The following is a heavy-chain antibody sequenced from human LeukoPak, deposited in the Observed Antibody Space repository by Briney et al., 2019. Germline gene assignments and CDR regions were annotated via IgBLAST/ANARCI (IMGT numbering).Heavy chain of an antibody. D-gene: IGHD2-2*02. Sequence: SETLSLTCTVSGGSISSSSYYWGWIRQPPGKGLEWIGSIYYSGSTYYSPSLKSRVTISVDTSKNQFSLKLSSVTAADTAVYYCARVRVHTYYYYYYYMDVWGKGTTVTVSS. CDR3: ARVRVHTYYYYYYYMDV. CDR1: GGSISSSSYY. J-gene: IGHJ6*03. V-gene: IGHV4-39*07. CDR2: IYYSGST.